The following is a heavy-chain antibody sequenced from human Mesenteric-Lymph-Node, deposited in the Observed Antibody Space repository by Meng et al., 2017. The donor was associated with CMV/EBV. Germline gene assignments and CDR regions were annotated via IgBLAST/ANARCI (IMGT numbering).Heavy chain of an antibody. CDR2: IYHSGST. Sequence: CAVSGGSISSNNWWSWVRQPPGKGLEWIGEIYHSGSTNYNPSLKSRVTISVDTSKNQFSLKLSSVTAADTAVYYCARMVLGGSGFAYWGQGTLVTVSS. D-gene: IGHD4/OR15-4a*01. CDR1: GGSISSNNW. V-gene: IGHV4-4*02. CDR3: ARMVLGGSGFAY. J-gene: IGHJ4*02.